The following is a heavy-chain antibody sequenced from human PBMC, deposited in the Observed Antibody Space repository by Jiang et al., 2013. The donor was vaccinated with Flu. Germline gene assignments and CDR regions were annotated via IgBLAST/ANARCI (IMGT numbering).Heavy chain of an antibody. D-gene: IGHD1-26*01. Sequence: EWIGYIYYSGXTNYNPSLKSRVTISVDTSKNQFSLKLSSVTAADTAVYYCARDLISGSYYDYWGQGTLVTVSS. CDR3: ARDLISGSYYDY. CDR2: IYYSGXT. J-gene: IGHJ4*02. V-gene: IGHV4-59*01.